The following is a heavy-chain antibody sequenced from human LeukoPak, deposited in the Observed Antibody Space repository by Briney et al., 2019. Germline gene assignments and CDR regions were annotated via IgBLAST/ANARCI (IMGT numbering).Heavy chain of an antibody. CDR1: EYSFSGYY. CDR2: IKPNGGDT. J-gene: IGHJ4*02. Sequence: GASVKVSCKASEYSFSGYYINWVRQAPGQGLEWMGWIKPNGGDTNYPQKFRGRITMTRDTSISTVYMELKSLTSDDTAVYYCARGDEWELAVDFWGQGTLITVSS. D-gene: IGHD1-26*01. CDR3: ARGDEWELAVDF. V-gene: IGHV1-2*02.